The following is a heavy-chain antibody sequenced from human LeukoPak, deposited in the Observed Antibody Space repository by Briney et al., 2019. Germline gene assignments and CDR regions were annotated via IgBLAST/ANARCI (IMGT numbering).Heavy chain of an antibody. CDR1: GYTFTSYG. Sequence: ASVKVSCKASGYTFTSYGISWVRQAPGQGLEWMGWISAYNGNTNYAQKLQGRVTMTTDTSTSTAYMELRSLRSDDTAVYYSARDSRVSVTMIVVVHYDAFDIWGQGTMVTVSS. J-gene: IGHJ3*02. V-gene: IGHV1-18*01. CDR3: ARDSRVSVTMIVVVHYDAFDI. D-gene: IGHD3-22*01. CDR2: ISAYNGNT.